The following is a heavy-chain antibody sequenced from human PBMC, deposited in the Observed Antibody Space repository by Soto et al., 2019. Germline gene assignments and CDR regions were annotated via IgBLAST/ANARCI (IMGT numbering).Heavy chain of an antibody. D-gene: IGHD6-13*01. CDR2: IYYSGST. V-gene: IGHV4-31*03. CDR3: ARDVVGGAAAGTSDP. Sequence: SETLSLTCTVSGGSISSGGYYWSWIRQHPGKGLEWIGYIYYSGSTYYNPSLKSRVTISVDTSKNQFSLKLSSVTAADTAVYYCARDVVGGAAAGTSDPWGQGTLVTVSS. CDR1: GGSISSGGYY. J-gene: IGHJ5*02.